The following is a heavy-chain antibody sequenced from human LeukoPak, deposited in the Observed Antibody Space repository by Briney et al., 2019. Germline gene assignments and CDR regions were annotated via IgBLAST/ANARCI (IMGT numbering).Heavy chain of an antibody. CDR1: GGSLSSYY. CDR3: ARQGSGGRAFDI. CDR2: IYSSGNT. J-gene: IGHJ3*02. D-gene: IGHD1-26*01. Sequence: SETLSLTCIVSGGSLSSYYWSWIRQPPGKGLEWIGYIYSSGNTNSKPSLKSRVTISVDTSKSQFSLKMTSVTAADTAVYYCARQGSGGRAFDIWGQGTMVTVSS. V-gene: IGHV4-59*08.